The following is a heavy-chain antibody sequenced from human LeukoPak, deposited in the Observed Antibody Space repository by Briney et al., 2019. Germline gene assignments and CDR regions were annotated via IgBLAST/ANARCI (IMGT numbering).Heavy chain of an antibody. CDR1: GFTFSSYW. J-gene: IGHJ4*02. CDR2: INHNGNVN. D-gene: IGHD6-19*01. CDR3: ATVSYSSGWYFEN. V-gene: IGHV3-7*01. Sequence: GGSLRLSCAASGFTFSSYWMNWARQAPGKGLEWVASINHNGNVNYYVDSVKGRFTISRDNAKNSLYLQMSNLRAEDTAVYYCATVSYSSGWYFENWGQGTLVTVSS.